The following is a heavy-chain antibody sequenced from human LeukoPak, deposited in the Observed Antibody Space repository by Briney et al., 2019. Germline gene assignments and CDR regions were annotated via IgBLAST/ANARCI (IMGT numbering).Heavy chain of an antibody. Sequence: ASVKVSCKASVYTFTIYYMHWVRQAPGQGLEWMGIIHPSGGSTSYAQKFQGRVTMTRDTSTSTVYMELSSLRSEDTAVYYCARAHLHYGDSIHDLDYWGQGTLVTVSS. D-gene: IGHD4-17*01. CDR1: VYTFTIYY. J-gene: IGHJ4*02. CDR3: ARAHLHYGDSIHDLDY. CDR2: IHPSGGST. V-gene: IGHV1-46*01.